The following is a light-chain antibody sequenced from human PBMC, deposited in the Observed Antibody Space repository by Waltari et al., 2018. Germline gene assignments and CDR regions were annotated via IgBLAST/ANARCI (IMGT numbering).Light chain of an antibody. V-gene: IGKV1-39*01. J-gene: IGKJ4*01. CDR2: AAS. CDR3: QQSYSTPGT. Sequence: DIQMTQSPPSLSDSVRDSVTITCRASQSISSYLNWYQQKPGKAPKLLIYAASSLQSGVPSRFSGSGSGTDFTLTISSLQPEDFATYYCQQSYSTPGTFGGGTKVEIK. CDR1: QSISSY.